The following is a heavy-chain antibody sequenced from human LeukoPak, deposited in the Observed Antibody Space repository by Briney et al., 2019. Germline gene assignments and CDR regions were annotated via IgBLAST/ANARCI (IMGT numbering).Heavy chain of an antibody. CDR3: ARVESYYGSGSYFDY. CDR2: ISSSGSTI. Sequence: GGSLRLSCAASGFTFSSYEMNWVRQAPGKGLEWVSYISSSGSTIYYADSVKGRFTISRDNAKNSLYLQMNSLRAEDTAVYYCARVESYYGSGSYFDYWGQGTLDTVSS. J-gene: IGHJ4*02. D-gene: IGHD3-10*01. V-gene: IGHV3-48*03. CDR1: GFTFSSYE.